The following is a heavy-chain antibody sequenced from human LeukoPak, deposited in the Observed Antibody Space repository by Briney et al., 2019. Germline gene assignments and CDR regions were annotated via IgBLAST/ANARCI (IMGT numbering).Heavy chain of an antibody. J-gene: IGHJ4*01. CDR3: ATSAHSSGND. CDR2: INPDGSQK. V-gene: IGHV3-7*01. Sequence: GGSLRLSCAVSGFTFATYWMSWVRQAPGKGLECVANINPDGSQKYYLDSVKGRFTISRDNAKNALYLGMNSLRAEDTALYYCATSAHSSGNDWGHGTLVTVSS. CDR1: GFTFATYW. D-gene: IGHD3-22*01.